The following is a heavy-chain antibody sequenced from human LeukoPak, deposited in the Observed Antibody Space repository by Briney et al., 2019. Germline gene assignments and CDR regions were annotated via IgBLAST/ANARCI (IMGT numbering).Heavy chain of an antibody. D-gene: IGHD6-13*01. V-gene: IGHV3-7*03. Sequence: GGSLRLSCAASGFTFSSYWMSWVRQAPGKGLEWVANIRQDGSEKYHVDSVKGRFTISRDNAKNSLYLQMNSLRAEDTAVYYCARDSSSWYNNYYYGMDVWGQGATVTVSS. J-gene: IGHJ6*02. CDR2: IRQDGSEK. CDR1: GFTFSSYW. CDR3: ARDSSSWYNNYYYGMDV.